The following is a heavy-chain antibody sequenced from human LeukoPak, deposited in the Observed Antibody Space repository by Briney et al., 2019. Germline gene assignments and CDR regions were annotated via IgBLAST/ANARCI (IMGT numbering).Heavy chain of an antibody. J-gene: IGHJ4*02. CDR1: GGSISSYY. CDR2: IYTSGST. CDR3: ARTPYSGSKRDGFFDY. Sequence: SETLSLTCTVSGGSISSYYWSWIRQPAGKGLEWIGRIYTSGSTNYNPSLKSRVTMSVDTSKNQFSLKLSSVTAADTAVYYCARTPYSGSKRDGFFDYWGQGTPVTVSS. D-gene: IGHD1-26*01. V-gene: IGHV4-4*07.